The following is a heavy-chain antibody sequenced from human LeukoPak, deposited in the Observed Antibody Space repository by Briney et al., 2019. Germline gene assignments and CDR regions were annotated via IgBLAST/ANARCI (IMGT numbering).Heavy chain of an antibody. CDR3: ARVFVAVAGFRS. J-gene: IGHJ4*02. CDR1: GGSISSSSYY. V-gene: IGHV4-39*07. D-gene: IGHD6-19*01. CDR2: IYYTGST. Sequence: SETLSLTCTVSGGSISSSSYYWGWIRQPPGKGLEWIGSIYYTGSTYYNPSLKSRVTISVDTSKNQFSLKLSSVTAADTAVYYCARVFVAVAGFRSWGQGTLVTVSS.